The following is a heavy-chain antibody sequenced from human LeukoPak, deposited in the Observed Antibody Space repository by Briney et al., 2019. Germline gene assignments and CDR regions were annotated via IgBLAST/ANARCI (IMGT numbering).Heavy chain of an antibody. J-gene: IGHJ4*02. D-gene: IGHD1-26*01. CDR1: GYSISSGYY. CDR2: IDHSGST. Sequence: SETLSLTCTVSGYSISSGYYWGWIRQPPGKGLEWTGSIDHSGSTYYNPSLKSRITISVDTSKNQFSLKLSSVTAADTAVYYCARDWSTGSHWYRWKGVDYWGQGTLVSVSS. V-gene: IGHV4-38-2*02. CDR3: ARDWSTGSHWYRWKGVDY.